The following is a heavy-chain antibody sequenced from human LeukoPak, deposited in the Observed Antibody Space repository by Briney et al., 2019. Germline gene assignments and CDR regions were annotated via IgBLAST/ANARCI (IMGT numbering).Heavy chain of an antibody. CDR3: AKTRGRGKNPWDY. D-gene: IGHD3-10*01. CDR2: MSRSGDII. J-gene: IGHJ4*02. CDR1: GFTFSDYN. Sequence: GGSLRLSCAASGFTFSDYNMNWVRQVPGKGLESVSYMSRSGDIIYYADSVKGRFTISRDNAKNSLYLQMNSLRAEDTAVYYCAKTRGRGKNPWDYWGQGTLVTVSS. V-gene: IGHV3-48*01.